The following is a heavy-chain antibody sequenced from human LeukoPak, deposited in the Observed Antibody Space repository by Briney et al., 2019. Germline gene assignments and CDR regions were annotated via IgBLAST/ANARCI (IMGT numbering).Heavy chain of an antibody. V-gene: IGHV4-34*01. CDR3: AFDTAMATG. J-gene: IGHJ4*02. Sequence: SETLSLTCAVYGGSFSRYYWSWIRQPPGKGLEWIGEINHSGSTNYNPSLKSRVTISVDTSKNQFSLKLSSVTAADTAVYYCAFDTAMATGWGPGTLVTVSS. CDR1: GGSFSRYY. CDR2: INHSGST. D-gene: IGHD5-18*01.